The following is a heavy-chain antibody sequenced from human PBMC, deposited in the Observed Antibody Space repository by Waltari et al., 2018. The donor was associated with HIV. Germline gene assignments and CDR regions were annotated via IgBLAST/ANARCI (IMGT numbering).Heavy chain of an antibody. CDR3: VRDPKTSWGELDY. D-gene: IGHD3-16*01. J-gene: IGHJ4*02. CDR1: GFVFCWPR. CDR2: ISSSGSTI. Sequence: EVRLVASGGGLVQPEESLRISCAASGFVFCWPRINWVRQAPGEGLEWISFISSSGSTIYYADFVKGRFTVSRDNAENSLYLQMNSLRDEDTAVYYCVRDPKTSWGELDYWGQGTLVAVSS. V-gene: IGHV3-48*02.